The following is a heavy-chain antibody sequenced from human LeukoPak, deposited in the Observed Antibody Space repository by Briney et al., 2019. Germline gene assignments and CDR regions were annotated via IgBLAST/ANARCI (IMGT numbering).Heavy chain of an antibody. J-gene: IGHJ5*02. D-gene: IGHD2-2*01. Sequence: PSETLSLTCAVYGGSFSGYYWSWIRQPPGKGLEWIGEINHSGSTNYNPSLKSRVTISVDTSKNQFSLKLSSVTAADTAVYYCAREWGYCSSTSCSPFDPWGQGTLVTVSS. V-gene: IGHV4-34*01. CDR1: GGSFSGYY. CDR2: INHSGST. CDR3: AREWGYCSSTSCSPFDP.